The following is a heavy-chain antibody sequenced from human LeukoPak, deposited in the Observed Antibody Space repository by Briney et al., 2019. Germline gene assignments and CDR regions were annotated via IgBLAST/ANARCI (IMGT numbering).Heavy chain of an antibody. CDR1: GGSFSGYY. V-gene: IGHV4-34*01. Sequence: SETLCLTCAVYGGSFSGYYWSWIRQPPGKGLEWIEEINHSGSTNYNPSLKSRVTISVDTSKNQFSLKLSSVTAADTAVYYCARVGGYCSSTSCYWYYFHYWGQGTLVTVSS. D-gene: IGHD2-2*01. J-gene: IGHJ4*02. CDR2: INHSGST. CDR3: ARVGGYCSSTSCYWYYFHY.